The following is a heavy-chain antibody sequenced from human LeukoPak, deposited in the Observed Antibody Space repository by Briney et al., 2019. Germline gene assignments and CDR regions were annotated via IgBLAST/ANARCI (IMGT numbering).Heavy chain of an antibody. V-gene: IGHV1-2*02. CDR1: GYTFTGYY. CDR2: INPNSGGT. Sequence: GASVKVSCKASGYTFTGYYMYWVRQAPGQGLEWMGWINPNSGGTNYAQRFQGRVTMTRDTSISTAYMDLSRLRSDDTAVYYCARDDGYNFWRYYFDYWGQGTLVTVSS. J-gene: IGHJ4*02. CDR3: ARDDGYNFWRYYFDY. D-gene: IGHD5-24*01.